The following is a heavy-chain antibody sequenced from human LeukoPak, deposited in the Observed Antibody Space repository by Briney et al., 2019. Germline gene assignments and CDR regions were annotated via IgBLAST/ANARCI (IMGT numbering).Heavy chain of an antibody. D-gene: IGHD1-1*01. CDR1: GYTFTNYV. CDR3: ARHERDFDY. V-gene: IGHV1-3*01. CDR2: INAGNGNT. Sequence: ASVKVSCKASGYTFTNYVVHLVRQAPGQRLEWMGWINAGNGNTKYSQKFQGRVTITRDTSANTAYMELSSLRSEDTAVYYCARHERDFDYWGQGTLVTVSS. J-gene: IGHJ4*02.